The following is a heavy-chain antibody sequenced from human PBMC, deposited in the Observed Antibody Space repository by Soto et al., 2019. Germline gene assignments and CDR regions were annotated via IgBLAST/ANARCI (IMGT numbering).Heavy chain of an antibody. CDR3: ARATGTLRSRNCDY. CDR1: GGSISTVGHY. J-gene: IGHJ4*02. V-gene: IGHV4-31*03. CDR2: IYHTGSI. Sequence: SETLSLTCSVSGGSISTVGHYWTWIRQPPGKGLEWIGSIYHTGSIYYSKSLRSRLTMSVDTSKSQFSLRLSSVTAADTAVYYCARATGTLRSRNCDYWGQGSLVTVSS. D-gene: IGHD1-1*01.